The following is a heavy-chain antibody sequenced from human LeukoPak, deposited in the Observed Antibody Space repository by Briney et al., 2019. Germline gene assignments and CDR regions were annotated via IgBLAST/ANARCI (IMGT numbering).Heavy chain of an antibody. CDR2: INPSGGST. V-gene: IGHV1-46*01. D-gene: IGHD2-2*01. CDR3: ARDWCSSTSCYFSPNYGMDV. Sequence: ASVKVSCKASGYTFTSYYMHWVRQAPGQGLEWMGIINPSGGSTSYAQKFQGRVTMTRDTSTSTVYMELRSLRSDDTAVYYCARDWCSSTSCYFSPNYGMDVWGQGTTVTVSS. J-gene: IGHJ6*02. CDR1: GYTFTSYY.